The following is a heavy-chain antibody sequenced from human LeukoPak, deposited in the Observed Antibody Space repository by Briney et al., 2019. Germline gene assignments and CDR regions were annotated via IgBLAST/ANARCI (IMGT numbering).Heavy chain of an antibody. CDR2: ISWNSDII. D-gene: IGHD3-10*02. V-gene: IGHV3-20*04. CDR3: AELGITMIGGV. J-gene: IGHJ6*04. Sequence: GGSLRLSCAASGFTFYDYGMSWVRHAPGKGLEWVSSISWNSDIIAYADSVKGRFTISRDNAKNSLYLQMNSLRAEDTAVYYCAELGITMIGGVWGKGTTVTTSS. CDR1: GFTFYDYG.